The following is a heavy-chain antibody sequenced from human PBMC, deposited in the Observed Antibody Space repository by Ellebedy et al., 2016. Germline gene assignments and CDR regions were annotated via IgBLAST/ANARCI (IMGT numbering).Heavy chain of an antibody. D-gene: IGHD3-10*01. J-gene: IGHJ6*02. Sequence: GESLKISXAASGFTVSSNYMSWVRQAPGKGLEWVSVIYSGGSTYYADSVKGRFTISRDNSKNTLHLQMNSLRAEDTAVYYCARGGADMVRGVISPYYYGMDVWGQGTTVTVSS. V-gene: IGHV3-53*01. CDR3: ARGGADMVRGVISPYYYGMDV. CDR1: GFTVSSNY. CDR2: IYSGGST.